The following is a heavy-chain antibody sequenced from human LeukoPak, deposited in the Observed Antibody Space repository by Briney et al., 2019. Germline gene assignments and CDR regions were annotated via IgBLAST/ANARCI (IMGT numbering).Heavy chain of an antibody. D-gene: IGHD3-22*01. CDR2: IYYSGST. Sequence: SETLSLTCTVSGGSISSYYWSWIRQPPGKGLEWIGYIYYSGSTNYNPSLKSRVTISVDTSKNQFSLKLSSVTAADTAVYYCARVQKYYYDSSGSLDYWGQGTLVTVSS. CDR1: GGSISSYY. V-gene: IGHV4-59*01. J-gene: IGHJ4*02. CDR3: ARVQKYYYDSSGSLDY.